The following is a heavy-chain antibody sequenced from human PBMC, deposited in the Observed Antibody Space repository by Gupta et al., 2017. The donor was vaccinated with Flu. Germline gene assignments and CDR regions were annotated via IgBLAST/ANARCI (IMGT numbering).Heavy chain of an antibody. D-gene: IGHD2-8*01. CDR2: IYYSGNT. J-gene: IGHJ4*02. CDR3: ARHFVGYCTSATCYDENDY. V-gene: IGHV4-39*01. Sequence: KGLEWIGIIYYSGNTYYTPSLKSRVTISVDMSKNHLSLKLSSVTAADTAVYYCARHFVGYCTSATCYDENDYWGQGTLVTVSS.